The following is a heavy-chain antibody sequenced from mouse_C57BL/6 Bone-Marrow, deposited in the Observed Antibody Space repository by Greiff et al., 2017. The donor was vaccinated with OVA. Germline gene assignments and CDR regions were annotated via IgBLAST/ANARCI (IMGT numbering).Heavy chain of an antibody. CDR3: ASPRQLRLYYFDD. CDR2: ISNLAYSI. V-gene: IGHV5-15*04. D-gene: IGHD3-2*02. Sequence: EVKLVESGGGLVQPGGSLKLSCAASGFTFSDYGMAWVRQAPRKGPEWVAFISNLAYSIYYDETVTGRFTFSRENAKKTLYLELSSLRSEDTAMYYCASPRQLRLYYFDDGGQGTTLTVAS. CDR1: GFTFSDYG. J-gene: IGHJ2*01.